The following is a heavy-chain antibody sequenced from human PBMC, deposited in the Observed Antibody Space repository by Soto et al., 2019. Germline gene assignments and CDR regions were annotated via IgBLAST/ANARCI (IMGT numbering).Heavy chain of an antibody. V-gene: IGHV4-31*03. CDR3: ARYAPLYYYDSSGYCYFDY. CDR1: GGSISSGGYY. Sequence: SETLSLTCTVSGGSISSGGYYWSWIRQHPGKGLEWIGYIYYSGSTYYNPSLKSRVTISVDTSKNQFSLKLSSVTAADTAVYYCARYAPLYYYDSSGYCYFDYWGQGTLVTVSS. D-gene: IGHD3-22*01. J-gene: IGHJ4*02. CDR2: IYYSGST.